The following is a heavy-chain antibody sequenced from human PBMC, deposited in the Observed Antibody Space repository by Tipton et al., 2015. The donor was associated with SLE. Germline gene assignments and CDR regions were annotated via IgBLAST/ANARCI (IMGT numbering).Heavy chain of an antibody. CDR2: IYYSGST. J-gene: IGHJ4*02. Sequence: TLSLTCTVSGGSISSHYWSWIRQPPGKGLEWIGYIYYSGSTNYNPSLKSRVTISVDTSKNQLSLKLSSVTAADTAVYYCASVRFLEWLADYWGQGTLVTVSS. V-gene: IGHV4-59*11. D-gene: IGHD3-3*01. CDR3: ASVRFLEWLADY. CDR1: GGSISSHY.